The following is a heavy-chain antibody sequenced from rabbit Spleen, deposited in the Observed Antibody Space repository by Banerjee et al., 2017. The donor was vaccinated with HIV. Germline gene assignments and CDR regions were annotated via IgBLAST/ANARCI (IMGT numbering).Heavy chain of an antibody. CDR1: GVSLSDKDV. D-gene: IGHD2-1*01. Sequence: EQLVESGGGLVKPGASLTLTCKASGVSLSDKDVMCWVRQAPGKGLEWIACIYAGSNGNTYYASWAKGRFTISKTSSTTVTLQMTSLTAADTATYFCARYIDVDYKYANLWGPGTLVTVS. CDR2: IYAGSNGNT. V-gene: IGHV1S45*01. J-gene: IGHJ4*01. CDR3: ARYIDVDYKYANL.